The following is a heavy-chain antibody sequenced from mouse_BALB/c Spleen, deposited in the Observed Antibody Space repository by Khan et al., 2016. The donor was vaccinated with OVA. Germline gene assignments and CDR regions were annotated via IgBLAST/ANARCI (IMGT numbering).Heavy chain of an antibody. CDR2: VSSGGHYT. D-gene: IGHD2-12*01. CDR1: GFTFSTYG. Sequence: EVELVESGGDLVKPGGSLKLSCAASGFTFSTYGMSWVRQTPDKRLEWVATVSSGGHYTYYPDTVKGRFTISRDNAKNTLYLQMSSLKSEDTAMFYCARISYYYYSWGCAYWGQGTLVTVSA. CDR3: ARISYYYYSWGCAY. V-gene: IGHV5-6*01. J-gene: IGHJ3*01.